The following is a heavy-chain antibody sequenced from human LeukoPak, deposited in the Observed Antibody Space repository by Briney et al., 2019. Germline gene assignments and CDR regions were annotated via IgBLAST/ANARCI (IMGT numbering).Heavy chain of an antibody. CDR1: GFTFSSYS. J-gene: IGHJ4*02. CDR2: ISSSSSTI. V-gene: IGHV3-48*01. Sequence: GGSLRLSCAASGFTFSSYSMNWVRQAPGKGLEWVSYISSSSSTIYYADSVKGRFTISRDDSKNTLYLQMHSLGAEDTAVYYCAKGYSSGWFDYWGQGTLVTVSS. D-gene: IGHD6-19*01. CDR3: AKGYSSGWFDY.